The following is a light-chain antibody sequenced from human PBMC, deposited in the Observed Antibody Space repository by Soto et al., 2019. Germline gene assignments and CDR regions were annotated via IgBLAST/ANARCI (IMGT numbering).Light chain of an antibody. CDR2: DVS. V-gene: IGLV2-18*01. J-gene: IGLJ1*01. CDR1: GSDIGTFNR. CDR3: CEYTSISPDV. Sequence: QSALTQPPSVSGSPGQSVAISCTGTGSDIGTFNRVSWYQQSPGTAPKLIIYDVSDRPSGVPDRFSGSKSGTTSSLTSSGLQAEDEADYYCCEYTSISPDVFGTGTKLTVL.